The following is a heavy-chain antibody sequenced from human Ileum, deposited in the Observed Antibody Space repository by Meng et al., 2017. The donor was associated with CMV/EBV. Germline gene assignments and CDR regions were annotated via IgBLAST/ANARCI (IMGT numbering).Heavy chain of an antibody. V-gene: IGHV3-21*01. D-gene: IGHD5-24*01. CDR2: ISSSSSYI. J-gene: IGHJ4*02. Sequence: GRLGGAGGGLVKPGRPLRLSCAASGFTFSSYSMNWVRQAPGKGLEWVSSISSSSSYIYYADSVKGRFTISRDNAKNSLYLQMNSLRAEDTAVYYCARDLDGYLDYWGQGTLVTVSS. CDR1: GFTFSSYS. CDR3: ARDLDGYLDY.